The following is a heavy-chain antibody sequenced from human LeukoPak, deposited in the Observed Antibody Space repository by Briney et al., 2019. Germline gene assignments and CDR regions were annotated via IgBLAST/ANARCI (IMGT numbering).Heavy chain of an antibody. V-gene: IGHV1-18*01. CDR3: AREGDSSGYCPYYFDY. Sequence: ASVKVSCKASGYTFTSYGISWGRQAPGQGLEWMGWISAYNGNTNYAQKLQGRVTMTTDTSTSTAYMELRSLRSDDTAVYYCAREGDSSGYCPYYFDYWGQGTLVTVSS. D-gene: IGHD3-22*01. J-gene: IGHJ4*02. CDR1: GYTFTSYG. CDR2: ISAYNGNT.